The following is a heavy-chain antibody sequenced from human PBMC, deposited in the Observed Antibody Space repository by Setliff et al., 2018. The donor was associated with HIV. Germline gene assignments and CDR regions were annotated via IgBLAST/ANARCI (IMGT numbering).Heavy chain of an antibody. CDR1: GFTFGDYA. Sequence: PGGSLRLSCTASGFTFGDYAMTWFRQAPGKRLEWVAAISGSSGYEYYADSVKGRFTISRDSAKNSLYLQTSSLRAEDTAVYYCAREVYRYDDGSESMDVWGKGTTVTVSS. CDR2: ISGSSGYE. D-gene: IGHD5-18*01. CDR3: AREVYRYDDGSESMDV. J-gene: IGHJ6*03. V-gene: IGHV3-21*06.